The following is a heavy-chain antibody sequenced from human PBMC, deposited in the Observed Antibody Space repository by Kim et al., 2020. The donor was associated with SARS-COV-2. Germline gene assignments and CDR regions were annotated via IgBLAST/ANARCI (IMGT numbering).Heavy chain of an antibody. CDR3: VRTGDLGPYYYYGMDV. Sequence: GESLRLSCSASGFTFSSYAMHWVRQAPGKGLEYVSAISSNGGSTYYADSVKGRFTISRDNSKNTLYLQMSSLRAEDTAVYYCVRTGDLGPYYYYGMDVWGQGTTVTVSS. J-gene: IGHJ6*02. CDR2: ISSNGGST. V-gene: IGHV3-64D*06. D-gene: IGHD7-27*01. CDR1: GFTFSSYA.